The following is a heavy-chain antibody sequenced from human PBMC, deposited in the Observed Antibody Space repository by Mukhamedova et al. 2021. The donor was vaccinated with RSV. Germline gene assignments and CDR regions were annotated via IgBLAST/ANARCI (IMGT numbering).Heavy chain of an antibody. V-gene: IGHV3-23*01. D-gene: IGHD3-3*01. Sequence: GSGGSTYYADSVKGRFTISRDNSKNTLYLQMNSLRAEDTAVYYCAKSVQGDYDFWSGYSTGYYFDYWGQGTLVTVSS. J-gene: IGHJ4*02. CDR3: AKSVQGDYDFWSGYSTGYYFDY. CDR2: GSGGST.